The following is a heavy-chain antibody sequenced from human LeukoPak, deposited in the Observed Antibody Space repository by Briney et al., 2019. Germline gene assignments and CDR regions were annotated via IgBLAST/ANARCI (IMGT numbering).Heavy chain of an antibody. V-gene: IGHV4-39*07. CDR2: IYYSGST. CDR1: GGSISSSSYY. D-gene: IGHD6-19*01. J-gene: IGHJ4*02. CDR3: ARGHVNLSRGSGWLLIDY. Sequence: SETLSLTCTVSGGSISSSSYYWGWIRQPPGKGLEWIGSIYYSGSTYYNPSLKSRVTISVDTSKNQFSLKLSSVTAADTAVYYCARGHVNLSRGSGWLLIDYWGQGTLVTVSS.